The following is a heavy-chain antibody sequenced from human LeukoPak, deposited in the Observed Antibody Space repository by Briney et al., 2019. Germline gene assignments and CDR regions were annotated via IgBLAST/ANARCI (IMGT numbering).Heavy chain of an antibody. CDR1: GGSISTYY. D-gene: IGHD2-15*01. J-gene: IGHJ6*03. V-gene: IGHV4-59*01. CDR3: ASFYCSGGSCYQYFSYYYMDV. Sequence: SETLSLTCSVSGGSISTYYWSWIRQPPGKGLEWIGYIYYSGRTAYNPSLKSRVTISVDTSKNQFSLRLSSVTAADTAVYYCASFYCSGGSCYQYFSYYYMDVWGKGTTVTISS. CDR2: IYYSGRT.